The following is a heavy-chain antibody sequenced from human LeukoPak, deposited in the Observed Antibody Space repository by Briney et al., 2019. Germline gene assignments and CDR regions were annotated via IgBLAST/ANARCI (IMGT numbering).Heavy chain of an antibody. CDR2: IIPIFGTA. V-gene: IGHV1-69*13. Sequence: SVKVCCKASGGTFISYGISWVRQAPGQGLEWMGGIIPIFGTANYAQKFQGRVTITADESTSTAYMELSSLRSEDTAVYYCARLDEYSSSSRYYGMDVWGQGTTVTVSS. CDR3: ARLDEYSSSSRYYGMDV. CDR1: GGTFISYG. J-gene: IGHJ6*02. D-gene: IGHD6-6*01.